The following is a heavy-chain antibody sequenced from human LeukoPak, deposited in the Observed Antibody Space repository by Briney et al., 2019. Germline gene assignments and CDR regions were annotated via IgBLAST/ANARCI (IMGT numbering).Heavy chain of an antibody. Sequence: GGSLRLSCAASGFTVSNNYMTWVRQAPGKGLEWVSLIYSGGSTYYADSVKGRFTISRDNSKNTVYLQMGSLRAEDMAVYYCAREGYYDSSGLTDYWGQGTLVTVSS. V-gene: IGHV3-66*01. CDR1: GFTVSNNY. D-gene: IGHD3-22*01. CDR3: AREGYYDSSGLTDY. J-gene: IGHJ4*02. CDR2: IYSGGST.